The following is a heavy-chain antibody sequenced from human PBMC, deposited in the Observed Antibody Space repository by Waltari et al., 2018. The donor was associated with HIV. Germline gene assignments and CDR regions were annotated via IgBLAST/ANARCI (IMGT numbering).Heavy chain of an antibody. CDR2: IYYSGST. J-gene: IGHJ6*02. Sequence: QVQLQESGPGLVKPSETLSLTCTVSGGSISSYYWRWNRQPPGKGLEWIGYIYYSGSTNYNPSLKSRVTISVDTSKNQFSLKLSSVTAADTAVYYCARVSPVDTAIFPHYYYGMDVWGQGTTVTVSS. CDR1: GGSISSYY. V-gene: IGHV4-59*01. D-gene: IGHD5-18*01. CDR3: ARVSPVDTAIFPHYYYGMDV.